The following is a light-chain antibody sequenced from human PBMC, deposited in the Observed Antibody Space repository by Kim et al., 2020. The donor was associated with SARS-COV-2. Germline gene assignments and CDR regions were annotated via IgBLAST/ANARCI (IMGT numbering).Light chain of an antibody. Sequence: VALGQTVRITCQGDSLRSYCASWYQQKPGQAPVLVIYGRNNRPSGIPDRFSGSSSGNTASLTITGAQAEDEADYYCNSRDSSGPVVFGGGTQLTVL. J-gene: IGLJ2*01. V-gene: IGLV3-19*01. CDR2: GRN. CDR1: SLRSYC. CDR3: NSRDSSGPVV.